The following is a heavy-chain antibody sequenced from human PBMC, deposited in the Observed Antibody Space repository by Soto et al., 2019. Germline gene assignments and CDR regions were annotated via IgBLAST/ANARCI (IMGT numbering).Heavy chain of an antibody. CDR2: ISSSSSNI. D-gene: IGHD3-9*01. Sequence: GGMRLSCADSILTFSSYSMHWVRHAPGKGLEWVSSISSSSSNIYYADSVKSRFTISRDNAKNTLYLQMNSLRVEDTAVYYCARSYYDIRDCFDPWGQGTLVTVSS. V-gene: IGHV3-21*01. J-gene: IGHJ5*02. CDR3: ARSYYDIRDCFDP. CDR1: ILTFSSYS.